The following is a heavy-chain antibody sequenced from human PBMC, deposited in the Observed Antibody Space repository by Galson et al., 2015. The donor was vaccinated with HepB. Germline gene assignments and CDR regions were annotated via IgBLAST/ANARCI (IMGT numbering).Heavy chain of an antibody. CDR3: ARRADLHYGSGRVGWFDP. CDR2: IYYSGST. CDR1: GGSISSYY. D-gene: IGHD3-10*01. V-gene: IGHV4-59*01. Sequence: ETLSLTCTVSGGSISSYYWSWIRQPPGKGLEWIGYIYYSGSTNYNPSLKSRVTISVDTSKNQFSLKLSSVTAADTAVYYCARRADLHYGSGRVGWFDPWGQGTLVTVSS. J-gene: IGHJ5*02.